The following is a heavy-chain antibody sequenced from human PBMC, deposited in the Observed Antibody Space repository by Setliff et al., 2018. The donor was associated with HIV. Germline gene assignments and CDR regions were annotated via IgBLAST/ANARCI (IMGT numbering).Heavy chain of an antibody. CDR2: IHHSGNT. CDR3: ARDLGYSGYYYFDY. Sequence: SETLSLTCTVSGYSISSGYYWGWIRQPPGKGLEWIGSIHHSGNTYYNPSLKSRVTISADTSKNQFSLKVSSVTAADTAVYHCARDLGYSGYYYFDYWGQGTLVTVSS. J-gene: IGHJ4*02. CDR1: GYSISSGYY. V-gene: IGHV4-38-2*02. D-gene: IGHD5-12*01.